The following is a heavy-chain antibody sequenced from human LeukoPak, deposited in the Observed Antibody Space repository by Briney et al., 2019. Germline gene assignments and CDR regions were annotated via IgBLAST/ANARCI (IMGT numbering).Heavy chain of an antibody. V-gene: IGHV3-23*01. J-gene: IGHJ4*02. CDR3: AKDGNSGSYYYFDY. Sequence: GGSLRLSCAASGFTVSSNYMSWVRQAPGKGLGWVSGISGSGGSTYFADSVKGRLTISRDNSKNTLYLQMNSLRAEDTAVYYCAKDGNSGSYYYFDYWGQGTLVTVSS. CDR2: ISGSGGST. CDR1: GFTVSSNY. D-gene: IGHD1-26*01.